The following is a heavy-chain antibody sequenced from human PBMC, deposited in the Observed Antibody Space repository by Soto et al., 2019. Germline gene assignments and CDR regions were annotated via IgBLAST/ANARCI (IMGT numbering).Heavy chain of an antibody. V-gene: IGHV1-69*13. Sequence: SVKVSCKASGGTFRSYAISWVRQTPGQGLEWMGGIIPIFGTANYAQKFQGRVTITADESTSTAYMELSSLRSEDKALYYCARDEEDYYYYGMDVWGQGTTVTVSS. CDR1: GGTFRSYA. J-gene: IGHJ6*02. CDR2: IIPIFGTA. CDR3: ARDEEDYYYYGMDV.